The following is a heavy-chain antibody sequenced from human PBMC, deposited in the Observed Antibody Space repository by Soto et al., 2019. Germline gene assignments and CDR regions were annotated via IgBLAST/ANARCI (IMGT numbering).Heavy chain of an antibody. CDR3: PGADMALDF. D-gene: IGHD3-9*01. V-gene: IGHV4-59*01. CDR2: VYDSGAT. J-gene: IGHJ4*02. Sequence: QVQLQESGPGLVKPSETLSLTCSVSGGSFSGFYWNWIRQPPGKGLELIGCVYDSGATNYNRSLKRRVTISDDTSKSQFAPNLRSVTPADAATYYCPGADMALDFWGQGTLVDVSS. CDR1: GGSFSGFY.